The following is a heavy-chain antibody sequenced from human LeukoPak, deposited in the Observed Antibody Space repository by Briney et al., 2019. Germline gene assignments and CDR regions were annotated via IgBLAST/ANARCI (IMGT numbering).Heavy chain of an antibody. V-gene: IGHV4-4*07. Sequence: SETLSLTCTVSGGSISSYYWSWIRQPAGKGLEWIGRIYTSGSTNYNPSLKSRVTMSVDTSKNQFSLKLSSVTAADTAVYYCARAVVPAAMRGNWFDPWGQGTLVTVSS. CDR1: GGSISSYY. CDR2: IYTSGST. J-gene: IGHJ5*02. CDR3: ARAVVPAAMRGNWFDP. D-gene: IGHD2-2*01.